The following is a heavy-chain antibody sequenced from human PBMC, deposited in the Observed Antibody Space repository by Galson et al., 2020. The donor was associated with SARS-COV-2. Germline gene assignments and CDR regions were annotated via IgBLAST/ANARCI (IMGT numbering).Heavy chain of an antibody. J-gene: IGHJ5*01. Sequence: GESLKISCAASGLTFSNTEMNWVRQAPGKGLEWLSYISMSGITIYYADSVKGRFTISRDNAENSLYLQMNSLRAEDTGIYYCATGDVWFESGGQGALVTVSP. CDR3: ATGDVWFES. CDR1: GLTFSNTE. V-gene: IGHV3-48*03. CDR2: ISMSGITI. D-gene: IGHD7-27*01.